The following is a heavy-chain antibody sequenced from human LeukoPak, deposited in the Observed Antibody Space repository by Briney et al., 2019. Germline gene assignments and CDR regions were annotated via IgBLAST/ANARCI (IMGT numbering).Heavy chain of an antibody. CDR3: ARTFYDSSGYYFWAVYYYGMDV. CDR2: IIPIFGTA. D-gene: IGHD3-22*01. CDR1: GGTFSSYA. Sequence: ASVKVSCKASGGTFSSYAISWVRQAPGQGLEWMGGIIPIFGTANYAQKFQGRVTITTDESTSTAYMELSSLRSEDTAVYYCARTFYDSSGYYFWAVYYYGMDVWGQGTTVTVSS. V-gene: IGHV1-69*05. J-gene: IGHJ6*02.